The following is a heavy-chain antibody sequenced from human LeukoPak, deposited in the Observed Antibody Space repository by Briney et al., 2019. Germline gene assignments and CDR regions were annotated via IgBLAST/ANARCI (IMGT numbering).Heavy chain of an antibody. Sequence: GGSLRLSCAASGFTFSSYAMSWVRQAPGKGLEWVSTISGSGDSTYYADSMKGRLTISRDNSKNTLFLQMNSLRAEDTAVYYCAKSLIVAYGDYTFDYWGQGTLVTVSS. CDR1: GFTFSSYA. V-gene: IGHV3-23*01. J-gene: IGHJ4*02. CDR3: AKSLIVAYGDYTFDY. CDR2: ISGSGDST. D-gene: IGHD4-17*01.